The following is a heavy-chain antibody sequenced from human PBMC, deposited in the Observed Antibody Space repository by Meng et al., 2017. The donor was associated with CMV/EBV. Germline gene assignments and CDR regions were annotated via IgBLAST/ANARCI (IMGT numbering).Heavy chain of an antibody. V-gene: IGHV3-21*01. Sequence: GESLKISCAASGFTFSSYSMNWVRQAPGKGLEWVSSISSSSSYIYYADSVKGRFTISRDNAKNSLYLQMNSLRAEDTAVYYCARDNDFWSGYYRYYYYYHGMDVWGQGTTVTVSS. CDR2: ISSSSSYI. CDR1: GFTFSSYS. D-gene: IGHD3-3*01. J-gene: IGHJ6*02. CDR3: ARDNDFWSGYYRYYYYYHGMDV.